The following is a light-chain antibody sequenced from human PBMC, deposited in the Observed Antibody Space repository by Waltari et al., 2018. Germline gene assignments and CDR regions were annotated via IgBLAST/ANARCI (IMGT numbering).Light chain of an antibody. Sequence: DIQMTQSPSSVSASVGDRVTITCRASQGISSWLAWYQRKPGKAPKLLIYAASSLQSGVPSRFSGSGSGTDFTLTISSLQPDDFATYYCQQFNSFSLSFGGGTKVEIK. CDR1: QGISSW. V-gene: IGKV1-12*01. CDR2: AAS. J-gene: IGKJ4*01. CDR3: QQFNSFSLS.